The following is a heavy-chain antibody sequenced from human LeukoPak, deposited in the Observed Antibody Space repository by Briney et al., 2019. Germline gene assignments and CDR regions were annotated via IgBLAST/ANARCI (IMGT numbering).Heavy chain of an antibody. CDR2: IYYDGSNI. Sequence: GVPLRLSCAASEFTFTTYGMHWVRQAPGKGLEWVAFIYYDGSNIYYADYVKGRFTIPRDIYKNTLYLQMDSLRAEDTAIYYCARGRDHGFDIWGQGTMVTVSS. CDR3: ARGRDHGFDI. V-gene: IGHV3-33*01. J-gene: IGHJ3*02. CDR1: EFTFTTYG.